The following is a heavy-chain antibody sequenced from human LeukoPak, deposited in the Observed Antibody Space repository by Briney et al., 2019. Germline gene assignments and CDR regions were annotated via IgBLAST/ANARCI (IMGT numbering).Heavy chain of an antibody. CDR1: GASISSSGSY. Sequence: SQTLSLTCTVSGASISSSGSYWTWIRQHPGKGLEWIAYIYYTGSIYYNPSLKSRVTMSVDTSKNQFSLKLNSVTAADTAVYYCARERSVGLGTSYYHYGVDVWGQGTSVTVSS. V-gene: IGHV4-31*03. D-gene: IGHD1-7*01. CDR3: ARERSVGLGTSYYHYGVDV. CDR2: IYYTGSI. J-gene: IGHJ6*02.